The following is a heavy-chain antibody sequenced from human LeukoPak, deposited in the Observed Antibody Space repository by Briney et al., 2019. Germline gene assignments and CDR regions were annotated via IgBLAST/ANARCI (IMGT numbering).Heavy chain of an antibody. V-gene: IGHV1-24*01. CDR2: FDPEDGET. CDR1: GYTLTELS. Sequence: GASVKVSCKVSGYTLTELSMHWVRQAPGKGLEWMGGFDPEDGETIYAQKFQGRVTITADKSTGTAYMELSSLRSDDTAVYYCARETGYAYGRAPLDYWGQGTLVTVSS. D-gene: IGHD5-18*01. CDR3: ARETGYAYGRAPLDY. J-gene: IGHJ4*02.